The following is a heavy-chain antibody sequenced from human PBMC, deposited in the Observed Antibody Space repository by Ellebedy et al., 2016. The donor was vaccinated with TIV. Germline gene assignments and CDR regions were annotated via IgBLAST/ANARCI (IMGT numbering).Heavy chain of an antibody. CDR2: MHHSGST. CDR3: ARGGDSQFYFDY. CDR1: GGSFSGYY. V-gene: IGHV4-34*01. J-gene: IGHJ4*02. Sequence: MPSETLSLTCAIYGGSFSGYYWSWIRKPQGKGLEWIGEMHHSGSTNYIPSLKGRATMSVDTSKNKFSLNLSPLTAADTAVYFRARGGDSQFYFDYWGQGSLVTVSS.